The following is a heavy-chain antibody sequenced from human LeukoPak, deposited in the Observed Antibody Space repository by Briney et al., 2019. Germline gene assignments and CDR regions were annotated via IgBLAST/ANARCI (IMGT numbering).Heavy chain of an antibody. V-gene: IGHV7-4-1*02. Sequence: ASVKVSCKASGYTFTSYAMGWVRQAPGHGLEWMGWINTNTGNPTYAQGFTGRFVFSLDTSVSTAYLQISSLEAEDTAVYYCASFFCINGVRYYLDHWGQGTLVTVSS. J-gene: IGHJ4*02. D-gene: IGHD2-8*01. CDR1: GYTFTSYA. CDR2: INTNTGNP. CDR3: ASFFCINGVRYYLDH.